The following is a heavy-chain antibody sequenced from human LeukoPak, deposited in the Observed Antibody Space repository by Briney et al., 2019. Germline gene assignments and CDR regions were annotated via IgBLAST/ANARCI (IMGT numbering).Heavy chain of an antibody. D-gene: IGHD3-22*01. J-gene: IGHJ4*02. V-gene: IGHV4-31*03. CDR1: GGSISSGGYY. CDR2: IYYSGST. CDR3: ASSAWTPDYYDSSGPN. Sequence: SQTLSLTCTVSGGSISSGGYYWSWIRQHPGKGLEWIGYIYYSGSTYYNPSLKSRVTISVDTSKNQFSLKLSSVTAADTAVYYCASSAWTPDYYDSSGPNWGQGTLVTVSS.